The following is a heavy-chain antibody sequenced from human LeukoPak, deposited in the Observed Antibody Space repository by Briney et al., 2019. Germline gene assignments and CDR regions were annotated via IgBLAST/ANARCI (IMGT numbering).Heavy chain of an antibody. J-gene: IGHJ4*02. CDR3: AREGRGGGWYRFDY. V-gene: IGHV4-59*01. CDR1: GGSISSYY. Sequence: SETLSLTCTVSGGSISSYYWSWIRQPPGKGLEWIGYIYYSGSTNYNPSLKSRVTISVDTSKNQFSLKLSSVTAADTAVYYCAREGRGGGWYRFDYWGQGTLVTVSS. CDR2: IYYSGST. D-gene: IGHD6-19*01.